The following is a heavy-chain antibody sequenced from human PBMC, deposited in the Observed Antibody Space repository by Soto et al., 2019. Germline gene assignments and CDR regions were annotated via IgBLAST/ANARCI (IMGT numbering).Heavy chain of an antibody. Sequence: QVQLVESGGGVVQPGRSLRLSCAASGFTFSSYGMHWVRQAPGKGLEWVAVIWYDGSNKYYADSVKGRFTISRDNSKHTLYLQMNSLRAEDTAVYYWARDHGRGYSYGFDYWGQGTLVTVSS. CDR1: GFTFSSYG. CDR2: IWYDGSNK. CDR3: ARDHGRGYSYGFDY. V-gene: IGHV3-33*01. D-gene: IGHD5-18*01. J-gene: IGHJ4*02.